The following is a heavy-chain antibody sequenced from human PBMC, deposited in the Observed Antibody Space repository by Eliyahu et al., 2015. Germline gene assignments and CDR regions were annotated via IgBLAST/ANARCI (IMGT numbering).Heavy chain of an antibody. CDR2: IXGSGGST. J-gene: IGHJ4*02. V-gene: IGHV3-23*04. CDR1: GFTFSSYA. Sequence: EVQLVESGGGLVQPGGSLRLSCAASGFTFSSYAXSWVRQAPGKGLEWXSXIXGSGGSTYYAXSVKGRFTISRDNXKNTLYLQMNSLRAEDTAVYYCAKDFYDFWSGYRPPCFDYWGQGTLVTVSS. D-gene: IGHD3-3*01. CDR3: AKDFYDFWSGYRPPCFDY.